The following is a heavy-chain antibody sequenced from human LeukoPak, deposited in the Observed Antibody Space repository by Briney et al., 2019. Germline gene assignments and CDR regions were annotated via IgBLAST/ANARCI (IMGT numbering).Heavy chain of an antibody. CDR2: IYYSGST. V-gene: IGHV4-39*07. D-gene: IGHD2-15*01. CDR3: ARGGGGSRPFDY. Sequence: SETLSLTCTVSGGSISGSSYYWGWIRQPPGKGLEWIGYIYYSGSTYYNPSFKSRLTISVDTSKNQFSLRLSSVTAADTAVYYCARGGGGSRPFDYWGQGTLVTVSS. CDR1: GGSISGSSYY. J-gene: IGHJ4*02.